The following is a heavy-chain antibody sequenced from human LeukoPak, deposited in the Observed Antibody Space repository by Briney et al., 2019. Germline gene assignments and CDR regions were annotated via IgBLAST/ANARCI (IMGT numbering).Heavy chain of an antibody. Sequence: GGSLRLSCAASGFTFSDYYMSWIRQAPGKGLEWVSYISSSGSTIYYADSVKGRFTISRDNAKNSLYLQMNSLSAEDTAVYYCMSAAAGTSYYYYMDVWGKGTTVTISS. CDR2: ISSSGSTI. V-gene: IGHV3-11*04. J-gene: IGHJ6*03. D-gene: IGHD6-13*01. CDR1: GFTFSDYY. CDR3: MSAAAGTSYYYYMDV.